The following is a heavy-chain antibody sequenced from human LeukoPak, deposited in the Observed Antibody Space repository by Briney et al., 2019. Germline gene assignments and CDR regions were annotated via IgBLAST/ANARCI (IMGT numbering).Heavy chain of an antibody. CDR2: ILSDGSKK. D-gene: IGHD1-14*01. J-gene: IGHJ4*02. CDR1: GFTLRTYA. CDR3: VRDAGGY. Sequence: GRSLRLSCVASGFTLRTYAMHWVRQAPGKGLEWVAVILSDGSKKFYSDSVKGQFTISRDNSKNTLYLQMSSLRTEDTGVYFCVRDAGGYWGQGTLVTVSS. V-gene: IGHV3-30-3*01.